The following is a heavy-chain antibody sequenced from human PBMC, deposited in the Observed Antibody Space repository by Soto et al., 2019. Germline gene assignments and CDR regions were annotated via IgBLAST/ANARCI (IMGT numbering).Heavy chain of an antibody. CDR1: GSSISSYIHH. CDR2: IYYSGNI. J-gene: IGHJ3*02. CDR3: ARHTDCGSGSSCLGSDNMDTDAFDI. V-gene: IGHV4-39*01. Sequence: PSETRSPGCTGSGSSISSYIHHWGWIRRPLAKGLEWIGTIYYSGNIYNNPSLRSRVTISMDTSKNQFSLRLTSVTAADTAVYYCARHTDCGSGSSCLGSDNMDTDAFDIWGQGTMVT. D-gene: IGHD3-10*01.